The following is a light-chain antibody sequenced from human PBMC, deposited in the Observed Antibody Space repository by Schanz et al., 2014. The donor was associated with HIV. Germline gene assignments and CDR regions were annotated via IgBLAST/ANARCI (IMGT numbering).Light chain of an antibody. Sequence: QSALTQPPSASGSPGQSVTISCTGTRSDIGNYDFVSWYQQHPGQAPKLIIYEVTKRPSGVPARFSGSKSDNTASLTVSGLQADDEADYYCGSYGGRDNMVFGGGTKLTVL. CDR2: EVT. J-gene: IGLJ3*02. V-gene: IGLV2-8*01. CDR1: RSDIGNYDF. CDR3: GSYGGRDNMV.